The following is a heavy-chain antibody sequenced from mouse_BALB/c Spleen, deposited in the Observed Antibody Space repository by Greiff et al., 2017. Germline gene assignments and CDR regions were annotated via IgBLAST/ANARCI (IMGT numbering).Heavy chain of an antibody. J-gene: IGHJ3*01. CDR3: ARGITTVVGDAWLAY. V-gene: IGHV1-14*01. CDR2: INPYNDGT. CDR1: GYTFTSYV. Sequence: VQLQQSGPELVKPGASVKMSCKASGYTFTSYVMHWVKQKPGQGLEWIGYINPYNDGTKYNEKFKGKATLTSDKSSSTAYMELSSLTSEDSAVYYCARGITTVVGDAWLAYWGQGTLVTVSA. D-gene: IGHD1-1*01.